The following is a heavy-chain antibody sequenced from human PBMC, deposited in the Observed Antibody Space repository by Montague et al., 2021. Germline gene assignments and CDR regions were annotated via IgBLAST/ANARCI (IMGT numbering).Heavy chain of an antibody. CDR2: ISPDGSNE. Sequence: SLRLSCAASGFTFSNYALHWVRQSPGKGLEWVAIISPDGSNEDYADSVKGRFSISRDNSNNTLYLLMNSLRPEDTAIYYCARVGETSGWYWGRFDPWGQGTLVTVSS. V-gene: IGHV3-30*03. CDR1: GFTFSNYA. D-gene: IGHD6-19*01. J-gene: IGHJ5*02. CDR3: ARVGETSGWYWGRFDP.